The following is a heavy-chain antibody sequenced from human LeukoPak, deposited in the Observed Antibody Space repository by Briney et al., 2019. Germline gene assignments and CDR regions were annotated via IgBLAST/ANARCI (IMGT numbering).Heavy chain of an antibody. V-gene: IGHV4-59*01. CDR1: GFTFSSYA. J-gene: IGHJ4*02. CDR2: ISYSGNT. D-gene: IGHD6-19*01. Sequence: PGGSLRLSCAASGFTFSSYAMSWIRQPPGKGLEWIGYISYSGNTNYNYNPSLKSRVTMSVDTSKNQFSLRLYSVTAADTAVYYCARAAVTGTPLSFDSWGQGTLVTVSS. CDR3: ARAAVTGTPLSFDS.